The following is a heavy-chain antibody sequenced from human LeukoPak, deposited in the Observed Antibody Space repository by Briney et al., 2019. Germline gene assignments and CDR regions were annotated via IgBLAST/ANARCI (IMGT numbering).Heavy chain of an antibody. V-gene: IGHV1-2*02. J-gene: IGHJ6*03. Sequence: ASVKVSCKASGYTFTGYYMHWVRQAPGQGLEWMGWINPNSGGTNYAQKFQGRVTMTRDTSISTAYMELSRLRSDDTAVYYCARGGGGDQYYYYYYMDVWGKGTTVTVSS. CDR3: ARGGGGDQYYYYYYMDV. D-gene: IGHD2-21*02. CDR1: GYTFTGYY. CDR2: INPNSGGT.